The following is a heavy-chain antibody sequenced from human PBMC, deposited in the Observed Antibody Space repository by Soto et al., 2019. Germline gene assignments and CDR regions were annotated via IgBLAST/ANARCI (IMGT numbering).Heavy chain of an antibody. V-gene: IGHV4-30-4*01. CDR3: ARERALLLWFGELINWFDP. CDR2: IYYSGGT. Sequence: SETLSLTCTVSGGSISSGDYYWSWIRQPPGKGLEWIGYIYYSGGTYYNPSLRSRVTISVDTSKNQFSLKLSSVTAADTAVYYCARERALLLWFGELINWFDPWGQGTLVTVSS. CDR1: GGSISSGDYY. J-gene: IGHJ5*02. D-gene: IGHD3-10*01.